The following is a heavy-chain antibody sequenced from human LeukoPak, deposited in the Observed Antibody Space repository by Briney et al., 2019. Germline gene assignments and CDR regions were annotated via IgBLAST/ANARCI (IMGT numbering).Heavy chain of an antibody. V-gene: IGHV1-69*06. CDR3: AAPPRGYNFYYLDI. D-gene: IGHD5-24*01. J-gene: IGHJ6*03. CDR1: GGSFFNHA. CDR2: IIPVFGTT. Sequence: ASVSVSCKASGGSFFNHALHWVRQAPGQGPQWMGGIIPVFGTTDYAQRFQGRVTITADKSTGTAYMELSSLRSDDTAVYYCAAPPRGYNFYYLDIWGKGTTVTVSS.